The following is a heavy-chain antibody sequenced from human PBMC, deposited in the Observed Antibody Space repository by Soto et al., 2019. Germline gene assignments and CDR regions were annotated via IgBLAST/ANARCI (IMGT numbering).Heavy chain of an antibody. CDR3: ARGYYYGSGRPTPGGMDV. CDR1: GYTFTNYD. J-gene: IGHJ6*02. Sequence: QVHLVQSGAEVKKPGASVKVSCKASGYTFTNYDINWVRQAPGQGLEWMGWISTYTGNTNYAQKLQGRATMTTATATSTAYMELRSLRSDDTAVYYCARGYYYGSGRPTPGGMDVWGQGTTVTVSS. CDR2: ISTYTGNT. D-gene: IGHD3-10*01. V-gene: IGHV1-18*01.